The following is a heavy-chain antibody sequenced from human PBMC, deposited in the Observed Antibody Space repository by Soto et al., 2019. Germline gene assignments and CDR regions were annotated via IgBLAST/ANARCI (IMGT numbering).Heavy chain of an antibody. CDR1: SGSISSSTYH. Sequence: SETLSLTCSVSSGSISSSTYHWAWIRQPPGKGLEWIGSIYFTGATYYSPSLKTRVTLFVDTSKNLFSLRLSSVTAADTAVYYCARVYAYYFDYWGQGTLVTVSS. J-gene: IGHJ4*02. CDR3: ARVYAYYFDY. V-gene: IGHV4-39*07. CDR2: IYFTGAT. D-gene: IGHD2-8*01.